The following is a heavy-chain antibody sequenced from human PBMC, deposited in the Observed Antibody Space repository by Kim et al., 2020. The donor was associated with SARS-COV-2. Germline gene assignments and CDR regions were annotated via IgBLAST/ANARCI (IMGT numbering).Heavy chain of an antibody. V-gene: IGHV1-3*01. D-gene: IGHD6-13*01. Sequence: QKFQGGVTITRDTSASAAYMELSSLRSEDTAVYYCARGTRYSSSWRFDPWGQGTLVTVSS. J-gene: IGHJ5*02. CDR3: ARGTRYSSSWRFDP.